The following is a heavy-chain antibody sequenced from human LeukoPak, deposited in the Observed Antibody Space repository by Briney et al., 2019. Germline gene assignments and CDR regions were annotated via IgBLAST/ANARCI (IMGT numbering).Heavy chain of an antibody. Sequence: GGSLRLSCAASGFIFSSYNMSWVRQAPGKGLEWVSSISSSSSYIYYADSVKGRFTISRDNAETSLYLQMNSLRAEDTAVYYCARGTEMATMGSWFDPWGQGTLVTVSS. CDR1: GFIFSSYN. V-gene: IGHV3-21*01. J-gene: IGHJ5*02. D-gene: IGHD5-24*01. CDR2: ISSSSSYI. CDR3: ARGTEMATMGSWFDP.